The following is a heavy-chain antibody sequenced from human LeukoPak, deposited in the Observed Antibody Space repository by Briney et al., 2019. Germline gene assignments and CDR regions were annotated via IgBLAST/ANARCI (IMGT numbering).Heavy chain of an antibody. D-gene: IGHD3-22*01. J-gene: IGHJ4*02. Sequence: EGSLRLSCTASGFTFGDYAMSWIRQAPGKGLEWVSAISGGGGITSYGDSVKGRFSISRDNSENTLYLRMNSLRAEDTAVYYCAKDGDSSGYHFDHWGQGTLVTVSS. V-gene: IGHV3-23*01. CDR2: ISGGGGIT. CDR1: GFTFGDYA. CDR3: AKDGDSSGYHFDH.